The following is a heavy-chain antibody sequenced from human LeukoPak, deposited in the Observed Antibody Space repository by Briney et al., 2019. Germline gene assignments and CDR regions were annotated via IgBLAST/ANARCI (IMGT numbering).Heavy chain of an antibody. CDR2: ISSSSSYI. D-gene: IGHD6-13*01. Sequence: GGSLRLSCAASGFTFSSYSMNWVRQAPGKGLEWVSSISSSSSYIYYADSVKGRFTISRDNAKNSLYLQMNSLRAEDTAVYYCARGRQQLVLAWFDPWGQGTLVTVSS. CDR3: ARGRQQLVLAWFDP. V-gene: IGHV3-21*01. J-gene: IGHJ5*02. CDR1: GFTFSSYS.